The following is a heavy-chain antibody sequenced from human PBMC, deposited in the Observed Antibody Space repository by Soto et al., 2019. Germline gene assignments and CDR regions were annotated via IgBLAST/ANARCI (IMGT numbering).Heavy chain of an antibody. D-gene: IGHD3-10*01. Sequence: GGSLRLSCAVSGFDVSTNYMSWVRQAPGKGLEWVSLIYRDGSTFYADSVKGRFTISRDNSKNTLYLQMNSLRGEDTAVYYCGRGAINYEYSGPGTLVTVSS. J-gene: IGHJ4*02. CDR1: GFDVSTNY. CDR3: GRGAINYEY. CDR2: IYRDGST. V-gene: IGHV3-53*01.